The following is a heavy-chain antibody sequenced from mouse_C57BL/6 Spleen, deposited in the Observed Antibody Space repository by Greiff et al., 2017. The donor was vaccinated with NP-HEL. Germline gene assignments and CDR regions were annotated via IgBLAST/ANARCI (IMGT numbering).Heavy chain of an antibody. CDR1: GYTFTSYG. J-gene: IGHJ2*01. Sequence: QVQLKQSGAELARPGASVKLSCKASGYTFTSYGISWVKQRTGQGLEWIGEIYPRSGNTYYNEKFKGKATLTADKSSSTAYMELRSLTSEDSAVYFCARYPLRQRGLDYWGQGTTLTVSS. CDR3: ARYPLRQRGLDY. V-gene: IGHV1-81*01. D-gene: IGHD2-12*01. CDR2: IYPRSGNT.